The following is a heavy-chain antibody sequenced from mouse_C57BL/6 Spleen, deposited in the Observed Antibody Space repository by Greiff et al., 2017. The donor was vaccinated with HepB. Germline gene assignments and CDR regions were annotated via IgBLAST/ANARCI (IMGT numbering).Heavy chain of an antibody. D-gene: IGHD1-1*01. CDR2: IYPGDGDT. CDR3: EGRGGAMDY. J-gene: IGHJ4*01. Sequence: VQLKESGPELVKPGASVKISCKASGYAFSSSWMNWVKQRPGKGLEWIGRIYPGDGDTNYNGKFKGKATLTADKSSSTAYMQLSSLTSEDSAVYFCEGRGGAMDYWGQGTSVTVSS. CDR1: GYAFSSSW. V-gene: IGHV1-82*01.